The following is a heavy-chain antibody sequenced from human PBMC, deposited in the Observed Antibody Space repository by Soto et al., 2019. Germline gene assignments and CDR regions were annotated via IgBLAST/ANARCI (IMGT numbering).Heavy chain of an antibody. V-gene: IGHV4-30-2*01. CDR2: IYHSGST. D-gene: IGHD2-21*01. Sequence: PSETLSLTCTVSGASISSGAVSCSCIRQPPGSGLEWIGYIYHSGSTYYIPSLRTRFAISMDRANNQFSLHMRSVTAEDTAAYLCAIVRFRGICHGLIDTWGRGTLAT. CDR1: GASISSGAVS. CDR3: AIVRFRGICHGLIDT. J-gene: IGHJ5*02.